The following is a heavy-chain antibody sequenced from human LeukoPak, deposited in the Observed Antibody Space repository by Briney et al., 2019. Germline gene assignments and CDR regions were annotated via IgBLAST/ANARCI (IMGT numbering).Heavy chain of an antibody. CDR1: GFTVSSNY. D-gene: IGHD1-26*01. J-gene: IGHJ2*01. CDR3: ARDKSFYWYFDL. Sequence: GGSLRLSCAASGFTVSSNYMSWVRQAPGKGLEWVSVIYSGGSTYYADSVKGRFTISRDNSKNTLYLQMNSLRAEDTAVYYCARDKSFYWYFDLWGRGTLVTVSS. V-gene: IGHV3-66*01. CDR2: IYSGGST.